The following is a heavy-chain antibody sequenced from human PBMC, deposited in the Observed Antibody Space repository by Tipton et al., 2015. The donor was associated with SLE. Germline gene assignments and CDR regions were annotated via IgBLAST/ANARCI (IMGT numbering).Heavy chain of an antibody. J-gene: IGHJ4*02. Sequence: PGLVKPSETLSLTCTVSGGSISSYYWSWIRQPPGKGLEWIGYIYYSGSTNYNPSLKSRVTISVDTSKNQFSLKLSSVTAADTAVYYCATSHERHSSGCTFDYWGQGTLVTVSS. V-gene: IGHV4-59*01. D-gene: IGHD6-19*01. CDR1: GGSISSYY. CDR3: ATSHERHSSGCTFDY. CDR2: IYYSGST.